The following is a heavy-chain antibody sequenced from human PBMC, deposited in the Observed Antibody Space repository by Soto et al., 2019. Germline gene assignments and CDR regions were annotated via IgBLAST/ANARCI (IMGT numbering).Heavy chain of an antibody. V-gene: IGHV4-30-4*01. D-gene: IGHD3-22*01. J-gene: IGHJ4*02. CDR3: ARVPGPLSMVYDSSGQN. Sequence: PSETLSLTCTVSVGSISSGAYSWCWIRQPPAKGPEWIWYIYYSGSTYYNPSLQSRVPISVDTSKNQFSMKLRSVTAANTAVYYCARVPGPLSMVYDSSGQNWGQGTLVTVSS. CDR1: VGSISSGAYS. CDR2: IYYSGST.